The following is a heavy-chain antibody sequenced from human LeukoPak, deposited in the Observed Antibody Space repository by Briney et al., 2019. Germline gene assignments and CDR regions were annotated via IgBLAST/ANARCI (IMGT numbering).Heavy chain of an antibody. J-gene: IGHJ4*02. CDR3: ARSGRGYSYGTFDY. Sequence: PSETLSLTCAVYGGSFSGYYWSWIRQPPGKGLEWIGEINHSGSTNYNPSLKSRVTISVDTSKNQFSLKLNSVTAADTAVYYCARSGRGYSYGTFDYWAREPWSPSPQ. V-gene: IGHV4-34*01. CDR2: INHSGST. CDR1: GGSFSGYY. D-gene: IGHD5-18*01.